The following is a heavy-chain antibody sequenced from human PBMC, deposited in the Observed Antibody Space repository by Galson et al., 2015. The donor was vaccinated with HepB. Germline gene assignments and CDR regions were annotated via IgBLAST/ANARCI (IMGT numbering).Heavy chain of an antibody. CDR1: GFTVSSIP. CDR3: ATSIRHNPYFDC. CDR2: IHGGGGT. V-gene: IGHV3-53*01. Sequence: SLRLSCAASGFTVSSIPMSWVRQTPGKGLEWVSIIHGGGGTYYADSAKGRFTISRDNSKNTVYLQMNTLRAEDTAVYYCATSIRHNPYFDCWGQGTPVTVSS. J-gene: IGHJ4*02.